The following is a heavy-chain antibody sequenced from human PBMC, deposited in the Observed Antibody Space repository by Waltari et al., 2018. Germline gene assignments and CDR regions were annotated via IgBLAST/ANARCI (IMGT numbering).Heavy chain of an antibody. Sequence: QVHLAPPGAEGKKPGTSVKVSCSVSGHSVTEIVMHWVRQVPGKGLDWIGRFDPDDAESNYAPSFQGRVTMTEDTATNTAYMEVRSLSSEDAAVYYCATELPVVGGKFRLDYWGQGTLVTVSS. CDR3: ATELPVVGGKFRLDY. CDR2: FDPDDAES. J-gene: IGHJ4*02. V-gene: IGHV1-24*01. CDR1: GHSVTEIV. D-gene: IGHD1-26*01.